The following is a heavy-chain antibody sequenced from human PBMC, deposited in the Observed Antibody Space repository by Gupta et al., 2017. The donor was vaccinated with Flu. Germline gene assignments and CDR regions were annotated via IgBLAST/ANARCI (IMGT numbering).Heavy chain of an antibody. Sequence: QVQLVESWGGVVQPGTSLRLSCAASGFIFNSYDMHWVRQAPGKGLEWVAALWSDATHKYQVAVVEGRFTISRDKSKNTLELPNATLKVDDTAVYYCARANKDYTGYLDYWGQGTPVTVSS. V-gene: IGHV3-33*01. CDR2: LWSDATHK. J-gene: IGHJ4*02. CDR3: ARANKDYTGYLDY. CDR1: GFIFNSYD. D-gene: IGHD3-16*01.